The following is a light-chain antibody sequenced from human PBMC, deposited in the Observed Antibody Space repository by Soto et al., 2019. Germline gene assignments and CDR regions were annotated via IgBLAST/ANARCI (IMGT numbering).Light chain of an antibody. CDR1: QSVSSSY. Sequence: EIVLTQSPGTLSLSPGDRATLSCRASQSVSSSYLAWYQQKPGQAPRLLIYGASSRATGITDRFSGSGSGTDFTLTINRLEPEDFAVYYCQQYGSSPLTFGGGTKVEIK. V-gene: IGKV3-20*01. CDR2: GAS. CDR3: QQYGSSPLT. J-gene: IGKJ4*01.